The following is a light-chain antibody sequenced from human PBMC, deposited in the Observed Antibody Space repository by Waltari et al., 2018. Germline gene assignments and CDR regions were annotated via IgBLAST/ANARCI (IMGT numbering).Light chain of an antibody. Sequence: DIQMTQSPSAMSASVGDRVTITCRASQDIGNSLAWFQLKPGKVPNRLIYAASTLQPGVPSRFGGSGSETEFTLTISSLQPEDLATYYCIQQNGYPYNFGPGTKLGIK. V-gene: IGKV1-17*03. CDR1: QDIGNS. CDR2: AAS. CDR3: IQQNGYPYN. J-gene: IGKJ2*01.